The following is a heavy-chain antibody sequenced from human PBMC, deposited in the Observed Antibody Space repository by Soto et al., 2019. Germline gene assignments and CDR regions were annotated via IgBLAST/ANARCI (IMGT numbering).Heavy chain of an antibody. J-gene: IGHJ4*02. Sequence: ESLSLTGAVSVGSITGYYWSGIRQSPGKGLEWIGCSYYTGATNYNTSLKSRVTISVDTSKNQLSLKLSSATAADTAVYYCARERTPRTGFDYWGQGTLVTVYS. V-gene: IGHV4-59*01. CDR2: SYYTGAT. CDR3: ARERTPRTGFDY. D-gene: IGHD7-27*01. CDR1: VGSITGYY.